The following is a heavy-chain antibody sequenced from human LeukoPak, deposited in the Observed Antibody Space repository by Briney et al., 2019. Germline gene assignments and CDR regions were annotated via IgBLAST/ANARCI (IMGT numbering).Heavy chain of an antibody. CDR3: ASMGYCSSTSCPRRNYYYYYYMDV. Sequence: SVKVSCKASGGTFSSYAISWVRQAPGQGLEWMGGIIPIFGTANYAQKFQGRVTITTDESTSTAYMELSSLRSEDTAVYCCASMGYCSSTSCPRRNYYYYYYMDVWGKGTTVTVSS. J-gene: IGHJ6*03. CDR1: GGTFSSYA. CDR2: IIPIFGTA. D-gene: IGHD2-2*01. V-gene: IGHV1-69*05.